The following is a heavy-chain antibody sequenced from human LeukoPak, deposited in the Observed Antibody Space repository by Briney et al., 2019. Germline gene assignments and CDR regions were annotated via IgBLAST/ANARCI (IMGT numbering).Heavy chain of an antibody. Sequence: SQTLSLTCAVSGGSISSGGYSWSWIRQPPGKGLEWIGYIYHSGSTYYNPSLKSRVTISVDTSKNQFSLKLSSVTAADTAVYYCARTRQYSVTRQLAIDYWGQGTLVTVSS. CDR3: ARTRQYSVTRQLAIDY. J-gene: IGHJ4*02. CDR2: IYHSGST. V-gene: IGHV4-30-2*01. D-gene: IGHD6-13*01. CDR1: GGSISSGGYS.